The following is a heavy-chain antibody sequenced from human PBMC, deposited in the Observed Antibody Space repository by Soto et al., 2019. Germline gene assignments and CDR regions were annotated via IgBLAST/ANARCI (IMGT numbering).Heavy chain of an antibody. CDR2: IDPSDSQT. Sequence: PGESLKISCKGSGYSFAVYWITWVRQKPGKGLEWMGRIDPSDSQTYYSPSFRGHVTISVTKSITTVFLQWSSLRASDTAMYYCARQIYDSDTGPNFQYYFDSWGQGTLVTVSS. CDR1: GYSFAVYW. D-gene: IGHD3-22*01. CDR3: ARQIYDSDTGPNFQYYFDS. J-gene: IGHJ4*02. V-gene: IGHV5-10-1*01.